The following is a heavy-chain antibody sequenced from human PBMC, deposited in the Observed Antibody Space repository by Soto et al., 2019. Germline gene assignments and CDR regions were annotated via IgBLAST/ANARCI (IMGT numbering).Heavy chain of an antibody. Sequence: QVQLVQSGAEVKKPGSSVKVSCKASGGTFSSYAISWVRQAPGQGLEWMGGIIPIFGTANYAQKFQGRVTITADESTSTAYMELGSLRSEDTAVYYCARPYCSSTSCYAGGGFDPWGQGTLVTVSS. J-gene: IGHJ5*02. CDR2: IIPIFGTA. CDR3: ARPYCSSTSCYAGGGFDP. D-gene: IGHD2-2*01. CDR1: GGTFSSYA. V-gene: IGHV1-69*01.